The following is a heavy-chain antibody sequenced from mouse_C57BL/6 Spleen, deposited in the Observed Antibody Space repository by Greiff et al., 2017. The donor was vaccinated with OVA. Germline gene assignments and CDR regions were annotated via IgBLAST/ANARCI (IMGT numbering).Heavy chain of an antibody. J-gene: IGHJ2*01. D-gene: IGHD1-1*01. CDR1: GYTFTSYG. CDR2: IYPRSGYT. CDR3: ARARITTRVDTDYFDY. V-gene: IGHV1-81*01. Sequence: QVQLQQSGAELARPGASVKLSCKASGYTFTSYGISWVKQRPGQGLEWIGEIYPRSGYTYYNEKFKGKATLTADKSSSTAYMEIRSLTSEDSAVYFCARARITTRVDTDYFDYWGQGTTLTVSS.